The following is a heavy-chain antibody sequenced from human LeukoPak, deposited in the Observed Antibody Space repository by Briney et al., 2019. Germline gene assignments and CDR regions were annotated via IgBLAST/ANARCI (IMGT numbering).Heavy chain of an antibody. CDR3: AKLPIVVVPAAPGAFDI. D-gene: IGHD2-2*01. CDR1: GFTFSSYG. Sequence: GGSLRLSCAASGFTFSSYGMHWVRQAPGKGLEWAAFIRYDGSNKYYADSVKGRFTISRDNSKNTLYLQMNSLRAEDTAVYYCAKLPIVVVPAAPGAFDIWGQGTMVTVSS. CDR2: IRYDGSNK. V-gene: IGHV3-30*02. J-gene: IGHJ3*02.